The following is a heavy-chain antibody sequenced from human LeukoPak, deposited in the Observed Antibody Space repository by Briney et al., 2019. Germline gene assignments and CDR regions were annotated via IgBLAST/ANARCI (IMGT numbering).Heavy chain of an antibody. J-gene: IGHJ4*02. Sequence: PGGSLRLSCAASGFTFSSYAMSWVRQAPGKGLEWVSSISGSGARTYYADPVKGRFTISRDNSKNTLYLQMNSLRAEDTAVYYCAKVSYYYDSSGIGYYFDYWGQGTLVTVSS. CDR1: GFTFSSYA. CDR2: ISGSGART. CDR3: AKVSYYYDSSGIGYYFDY. D-gene: IGHD3-22*01. V-gene: IGHV3-23*01.